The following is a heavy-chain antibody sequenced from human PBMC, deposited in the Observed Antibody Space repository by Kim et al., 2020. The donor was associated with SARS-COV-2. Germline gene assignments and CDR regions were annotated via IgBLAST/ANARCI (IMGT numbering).Heavy chain of an antibody. CDR2: IYPGDSDT. Sequence: GESLKISCKGSGYSFTSYWIGWVRQMPGKGLEWMGIIYPGDSDTRYSPSFQGQVTISADKSISTAYLQWSSLKASDTAMYYCARFDYYDSSGYYDGVYWGQGTLVTVSS. CDR3: ARFDYYDSSGYYDGVY. V-gene: IGHV5-51*01. CDR1: GYSFTSYW. J-gene: IGHJ4*02. D-gene: IGHD3-22*01.